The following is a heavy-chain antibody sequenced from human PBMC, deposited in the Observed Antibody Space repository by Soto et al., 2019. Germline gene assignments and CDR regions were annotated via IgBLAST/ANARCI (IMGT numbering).Heavy chain of an antibody. CDR2: VNSISSYK. J-gene: IGHJ4*02. Sequence: EIQLVESGGGLVKPGGSLRLSCEASGFTFSSYTMNWVRQVPGKGLEWVSSVNSISSYKHYADSVKGRFIISRDNAKNSLFLQMTSLRAEDTAVYYCARESEDLTSNFDYWGQGTLVTVSS. CDR1: GFTFSSYT. V-gene: IGHV3-21*02. CDR3: ARESEDLTSNFDY.